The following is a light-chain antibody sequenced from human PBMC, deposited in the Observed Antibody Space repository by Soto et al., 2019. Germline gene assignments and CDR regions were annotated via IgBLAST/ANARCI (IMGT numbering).Light chain of an antibody. Sequence: QSALTQPRSVSRSPGQSVTISCTGTSSDVGGYNYVSWYQQHPGKAAKLMIYDVSKRPSGVPDRFSGSKSGNTASLTISGLQAEDEADYYCCSYAGSYSVVFGGGTKVTVL. CDR2: DVS. CDR1: SSDVGGYNY. J-gene: IGLJ2*01. V-gene: IGLV2-11*01. CDR3: CSYAGSYSVV.